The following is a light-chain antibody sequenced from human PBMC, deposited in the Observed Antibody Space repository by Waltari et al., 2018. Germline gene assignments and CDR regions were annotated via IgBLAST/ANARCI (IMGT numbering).Light chain of an antibody. V-gene: IGLV2-8*01. CDR2: EVN. CDR3: SSYTGIRSVI. CDR1: SRDVGSYIH. J-gene: IGLJ2*01. Sequence: QSALTQPPSASGSPGQSVTISCSGSSRDVGSYIHVSWYQQHPGKAPRLIIYEVNKRPRRVPDRFAGSESGNTASLTVSGLQSEDEAVYFCSSYTGIRSVIFGGGTHLSVL.